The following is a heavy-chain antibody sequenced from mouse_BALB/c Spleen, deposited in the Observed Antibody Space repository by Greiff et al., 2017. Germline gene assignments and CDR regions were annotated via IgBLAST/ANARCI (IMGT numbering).Heavy chain of an antibody. J-gene: IGHJ2*01. CDR3: ASSMITTGGLFDY. D-gene: IGHD2-4*01. CDR2: ISYSGST. V-gene: IGHV3-8*02. Sequence: EVKVEESGPSLVKPSQTLSLTCSVTGDSITSGYWNWIRKFPGNKLEYMGYISYSGSTYYNPSLKSRISITRDTSKNQYYLQLNSVTTEDTATYYCASSMITTGGLFDYWGQGTTLTVSS. CDR1: GDSITSGY.